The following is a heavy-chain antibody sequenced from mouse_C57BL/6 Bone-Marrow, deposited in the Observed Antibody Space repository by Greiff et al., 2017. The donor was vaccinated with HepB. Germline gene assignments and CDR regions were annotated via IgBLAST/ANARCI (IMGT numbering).Heavy chain of an antibody. V-gene: IGHV1-81*01. Sequence: VQLQQSGAELARPGASVKLSCKASGYTFTSYGISWVKQRTGQGLEWIGEIYPRSGNTYYNEKFKGKATLTADKSSSTAYMELRSLTSEDSAVYFCARRYYDYRYWYFDVWGTGTTVTVSS. CDR2: IYPRSGNT. CDR3: ARRYYDYRYWYFDV. CDR1: GYTFTSYG. J-gene: IGHJ1*03. D-gene: IGHD2-4*01.